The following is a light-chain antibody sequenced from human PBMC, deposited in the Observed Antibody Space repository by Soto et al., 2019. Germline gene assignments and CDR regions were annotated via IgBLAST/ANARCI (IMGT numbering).Light chain of an antibody. V-gene: IGKV3-20*01. CDR1: QTVTSTY. J-gene: IGKJ2*01. CDR2: GAS. Sequence: EIVLTQSPGTLSLSPGERATLSCRASQTVTSTYFAWYQQKPGQAPRLLIYGASSRATGIPDRFSGSGSGTDFTLTISRREPEDFAMYYRQQYSSSPFTFGQGTKVEIK. CDR3: QQYSSSPFT.